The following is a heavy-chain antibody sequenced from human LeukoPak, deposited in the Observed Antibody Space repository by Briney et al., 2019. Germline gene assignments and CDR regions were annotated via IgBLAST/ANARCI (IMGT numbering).Heavy chain of an antibody. CDR1: GGTFSSYA. J-gene: IGHJ4*02. CDR2: IIPIFGTA. CDR3: ARDRIVVVPAATWYYFDY. D-gene: IGHD2-2*01. V-gene: IGHV1-69*05. Sequence: SVKVSCKASGGTFSSYAISWVRQAPGQGLEWMGRIIPIFGTANYAQKFQGRVTITTDESTSTAYMELSSLRSEDTAVYYCARDRIVVVPAATWYYFDYWGQGTLVTVSS.